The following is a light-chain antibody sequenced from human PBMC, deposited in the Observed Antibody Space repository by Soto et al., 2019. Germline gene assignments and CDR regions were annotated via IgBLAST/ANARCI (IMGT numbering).Light chain of an antibody. CDR2: DVS. CDR1: SSDVGGYNY. CDR3: AAWDDRLSAYV. Sequence: QSALTQPRSVSGSPGQSVTISCTGTSSDVGGYNYVSWYQQHPGKAPKLMIYDVSKRPSGVPDRFSGSKSGNTASLTISGLQAEDEADYYCAAWDDRLSAYVFGTGTKLTVL. V-gene: IGLV2-11*01. J-gene: IGLJ1*01.